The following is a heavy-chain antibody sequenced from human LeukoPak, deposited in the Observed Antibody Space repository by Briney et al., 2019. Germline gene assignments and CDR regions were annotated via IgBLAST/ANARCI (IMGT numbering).Heavy chain of an antibody. CDR3: AKDLVGATPGVDY. CDR1: GFTFSSYG. CDR2: ISYDGSNK. V-gene: IGHV3-30*18. D-gene: IGHD1-26*01. J-gene: IGHJ4*02. Sequence: PGGSLRLSCAASGFTFSSYGMHWVRQAPGKGLEWVAVISYDGSNKYYADSVKGRFTISRDNSKNTLYLQMNSLRAEDTAVYYCAKDLVGATPGVDYWGQGTLVTVSS.